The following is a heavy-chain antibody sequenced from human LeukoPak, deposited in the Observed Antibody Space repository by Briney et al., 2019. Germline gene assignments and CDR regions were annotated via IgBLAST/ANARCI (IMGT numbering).Heavy chain of an antibody. J-gene: IGHJ4*02. CDR2: IDPSDSYT. Sequence: GESLQISCKGSGYTFTNHWISWVRQMPGKGLEWMGKIDPSDSYTNYSPPFQGHVTISADKSISTAYLQWSSLKASDTAMYYCARAPDSDSGYDYFDYWGQGTLVTVSS. D-gene: IGHD5-12*01. CDR1: GYTFTNHW. CDR3: ARAPDSDSGYDYFDY. V-gene: IGHV5-10-1*01.